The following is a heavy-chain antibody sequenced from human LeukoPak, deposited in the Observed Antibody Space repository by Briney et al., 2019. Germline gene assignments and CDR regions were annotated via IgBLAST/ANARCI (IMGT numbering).Heavy chain of an antibody. CDR1: GFTFSSYA. CDR2: ISGSGGSK. J-gene: IGHJ6*02. D-gene: IGHD2-2*01. CDR3: AKWDSWDIVVVPAVTTYYYYGMDV. V-gene: IGHV3-23*01. Sequence: GGSLRLSCAASGFTFSSYAMSWVRQAPGKGLEWVSAISGSGGSKYYADSVKGRFTISRDNSKNTLYLQMNSLRAEDTAVYYCAKWDSWDIVVVPAVTTYYYYGMDVWGQGTTVTVSS.